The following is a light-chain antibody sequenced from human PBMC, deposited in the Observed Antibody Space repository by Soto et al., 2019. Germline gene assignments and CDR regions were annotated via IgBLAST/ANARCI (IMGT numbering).Light chain of an antibody. CDR1: SSDVGGYNY. CDR3: SSSTTSSTLV. CDR2: EVN. J-gene: IGLJ1*01. V-gene: IGLV2-14*01. Sequence: QSALTQPASVSGSPGQSITISCTGTSSDVGGYNYVSWYQQRPGKAPKLMIYEVNNRPSGISNRFSGSKSGNTASLTISGLQAENEADYYSSSSTTSSTLVFGTGTKVTVL.